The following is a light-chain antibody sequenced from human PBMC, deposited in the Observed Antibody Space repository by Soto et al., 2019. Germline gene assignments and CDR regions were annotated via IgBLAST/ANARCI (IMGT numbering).Light chain of an antibody. CDR2: KAS. V-gene: IGKV1-5*03. CDR1: KSISSW. CDR3: QQNNSYST. Sequence: DIQMTQSPSTLSASVGDRVTITCRASKSISSWLAWYQQKPGKAPKLLIYKASSLESGVPSRFSGSGSRPEFTLTSSSRQPDDFATYYCQQNNSYSTFGQGTKVEIK. J-gene: IGKJ1*01.